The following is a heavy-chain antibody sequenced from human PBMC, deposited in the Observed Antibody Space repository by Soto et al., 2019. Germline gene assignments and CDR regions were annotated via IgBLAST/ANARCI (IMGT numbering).Heavy chain of an antibody. CDR2: IIGSGDSA. Sequence: EVQLLESGGGLVQPGGSLRLSCAASGFSFNSYSMSWVRQAPGKGLEWVAGIIGSGDSAYYADSVKGRFTISRDNSKNKLSLQMNSLRAGDTAIYYCARDRGTTTVTFDAFQHWGQGTLVAVSS. V-gene: IGHV3-23*01. D-gene: IGHD4-17*01. CDR3: ARDRGTTTVTFDAFQH. J-gene: IGHJ1*01. CDR1: GFSFNSYS.